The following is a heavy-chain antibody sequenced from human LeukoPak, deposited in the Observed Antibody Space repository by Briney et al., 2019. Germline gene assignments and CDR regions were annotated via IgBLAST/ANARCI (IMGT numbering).Heavy chain of an antibody. D-gene: IGHD6-13*01. Sequence: RGSLRLSCGASGFPFSSYAMHWVRQAPGKGLEWVAVISYDGSNKYYADSVKGRFTISRDNSKNTVYLQMNRLRAEDTAVYYCASSIAAAGTCYWGHGTLVTVSS. V-gene: IGHV3-30-3*01. CDR1: GFPFSSYA. CDR3: ASSIAAAGTCY. J-gene: IGHJ4*01. CDR2: ISYDGSNK.